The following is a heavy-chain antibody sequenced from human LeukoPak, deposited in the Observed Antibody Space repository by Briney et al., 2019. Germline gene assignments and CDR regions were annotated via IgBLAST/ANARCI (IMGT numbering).Heavy chain of an antibody. Sequence: PGGSLRLSCAASGFTCDDYGMSWVRQAPGKGLEWVSGINWNGGSTGYADSVKGRFTISRDNAKNSLYLQMNSLRAEDTALYYCARDRFGVPAAIPLDYWGQGTLVTVSS. CDR1: GFTCDDYG. D-gene: IGHD2-2*01. CDR2: INWNGGST. J-gene: IGHJ4*02. CDR3: ARDRFGVPAAIPLDY. V-gene: IGHV3-20*04.